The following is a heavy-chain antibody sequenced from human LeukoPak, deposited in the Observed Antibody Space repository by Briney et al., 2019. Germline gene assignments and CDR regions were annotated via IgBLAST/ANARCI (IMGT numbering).Heavy chain of an antibody. Sequence: GASVKVSCKASGGTFSSYAISWVRQAPGQGLEWMGRIIPILGIANYAQKFQGRVTITADKSTSTAYMELSSLRSEDTAVYYCARGSITIFGVVIDWFDPWGQGTLVTVSS. CDR2: IIPILGIA. D-gene: IGHD3-3*01. CDR1: GGTFSSYA. CDR3: ARGSITIFGVVIDWFDP. J-gene: IGHJ5*02. V-gene: IGHV1-69*04.